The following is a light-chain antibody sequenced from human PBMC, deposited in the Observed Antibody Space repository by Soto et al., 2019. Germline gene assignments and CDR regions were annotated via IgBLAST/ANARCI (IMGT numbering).Light chain of an antibody. J-gene: IGKJ1*01. CDR3: QQYGSSPPWT. CDR1: QSVSSSY. CDR2: GAS. Sequence: DIVLTQSPDTLSLSPGQRATLSCRASQSVSSSYLAWHQQKPCQAPRLLIYGASSRATGIPDRFSGSGSGTDFTLTISRLEPEDFAVYYCQQYGSSPPWTFGQGTKVDI. V-gene: IGKV3-20*01.